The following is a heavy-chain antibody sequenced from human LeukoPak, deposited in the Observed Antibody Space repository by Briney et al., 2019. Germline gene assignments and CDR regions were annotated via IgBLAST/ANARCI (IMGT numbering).Heavy chain of an antibody. J-gene: IGHJ4*02. V-gene: IGHV4-59*01. D-gene: IGHD4-17*01. CDR3: AAMTTVTMYSYFFDS. CDR2: AADSGST. Sequence: SETLSLTCTVSGDSMSDYFWTWLRQPPGKGLEWIGYAADSGSTNYNPSLKSRVTISVDSSTNHFSLRLTSVTAADTAIYYCAAMTTVTMYSYFFDSWGQGTLLTVSS. CDR1: GDSMSDYF.